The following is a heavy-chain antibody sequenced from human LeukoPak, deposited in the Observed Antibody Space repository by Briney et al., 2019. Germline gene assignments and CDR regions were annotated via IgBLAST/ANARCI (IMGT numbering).Heavy chain of an antibody. V-gene: IGHV3-33*01. CDR1: GFTFSSYG. D-gene: IGHD5-24*01. Sequence: GKSLRLSCAASGFTFSSYGIHWVRQAPGKWLEWVTILWYDGNNKYSADSVTGRFTISRDNAKNTLILQMNSLRAEDTAVYYCARDWVYKIDYWGRGTLVTVSS. J-gene: IGHJ4*02. CDR2: LWYDGNNK. CDR3: ARDWVYKIDY.